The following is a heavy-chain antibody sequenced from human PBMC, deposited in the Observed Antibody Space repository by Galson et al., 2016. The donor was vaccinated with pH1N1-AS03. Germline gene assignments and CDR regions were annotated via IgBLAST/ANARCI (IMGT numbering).Heavy chain of an antibody. CDR3: AHRPSSWPYWYFEL. CDR2: IHWLDDT. CDR1: GFSLSTSGVA. J-gene: IGHJ2*01. D-gene: IGHD6-13*01. Sequence: ALVTPTQTLTLTCTFSGFSLSTSGVAVGWIRQPPGKALEFPSLIHWLDDTHYTPSLNSRLTINKDTSKNQVVLTITNMDHVDTATSYGAHRPSSWPYWYFELCGRGTLVTVSS. V-gene: IGHV2-5*01.